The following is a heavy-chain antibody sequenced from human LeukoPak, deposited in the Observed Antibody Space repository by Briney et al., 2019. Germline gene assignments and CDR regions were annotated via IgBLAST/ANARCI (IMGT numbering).Heavy chain of an antibody. CDR3: ARGYYYDSSGYHKALDY. V-gene: IGHV4-31*11. Sequence: PSETLSLTCAVYGVSFSGYYWSWIRQHPGKGLEWIGYIYYSGSTYYNPSLKSRVTISVDTSKNQFSLKLSSVTAADTAVYYCARGYYYDSSGYHKALDYWGQGTLVTVSS. CDR2: IYYSGST. CDR1: GVSFSGYY. J-gene: IGHJ4*02. D-gene: IGHD3-22*01.